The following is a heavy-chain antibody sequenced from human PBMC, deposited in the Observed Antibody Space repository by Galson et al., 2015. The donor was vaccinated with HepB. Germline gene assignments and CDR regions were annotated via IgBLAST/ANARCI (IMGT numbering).Heavy chain of an antibody. V-gene: IGHV3-23*01. Sequence: LRLSCAASGFTFSSYALTWVRQAPGKGLEWVSAISGSGSSTYYADSVKGRFTISRDNSKNTVYLQMNNLRAEDTAVYFCAAGASSGWYCFDYWGQGILVTVSS. D-gene: IGHD6-19*01. CDR1: GFTFSSYA. CDR3: AAGASSGWYCFDY. J-gene: IGHJ4*02. CDR2: ISGSGSST.